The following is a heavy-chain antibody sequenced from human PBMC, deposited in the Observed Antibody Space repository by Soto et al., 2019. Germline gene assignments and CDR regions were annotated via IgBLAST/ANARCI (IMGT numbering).Heavy chain of an antibody. CDR2: ILGSGTNT. J-gene: IGHJ4*02. D-gene: IGHD1-1*01. V-gene: IGHV3-23*01. CDR1: GFTFSNYA. CDR3: ARYILGPYYFDY. Sequence: GGSLRLSCSASGFTFSNYAMTWLRQPPGKAPEWVSTILGSGTNTYYPDSVKGRFTISRDNSRNTLDLQLNSLRAEDTAVYYCARYILGPYYFDYWGQGTPVTVSS.